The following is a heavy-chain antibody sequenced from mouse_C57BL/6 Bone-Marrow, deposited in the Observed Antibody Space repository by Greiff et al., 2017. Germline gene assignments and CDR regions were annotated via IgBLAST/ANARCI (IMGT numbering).Heavy chain of an antibody. J-gene: IGHJ2*01. CDR3: ARDYDYDGGDYFDY. V-gene: IGHV1-69*01. D-gene: IGHD2-4*01. CDR2: IDPSDSST. CDR1: GYTFTSYW. Sequence: VQLQQPGAELVMPGASVKLSCKASGYTFTSYWMHWVKQRPGQGLEWIGEIDPSDSSTNYNQKFKGKSTLTVDKSSSTAYMQLSSLTSEDSAVYYCARDYDYDGGDYFDYWGQGTTLTVSS.